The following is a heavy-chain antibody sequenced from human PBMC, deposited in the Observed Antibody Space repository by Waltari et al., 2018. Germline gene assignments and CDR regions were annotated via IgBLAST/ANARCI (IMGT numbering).Heavy chain of an antibody. CDR1: GGSISDSY. CDR3: AGGGGGTYWYFDL. Sequence: QLQLQESGPGLVKPSETLSLTCAVSGGSISDSYCSWIRQPPGKGLEWIGRISGRRRSTEYNPSLKSRVTISSDTAKNQVSLNLNPVRVADTAVYFWAGGGGGTYWYFDLWGPGTPITISS. CDR2: ISGRRRST. V-gene: IGHV4-4*07. J-gene: IGHJ2*01. D-gene: IGHD3-16*01.